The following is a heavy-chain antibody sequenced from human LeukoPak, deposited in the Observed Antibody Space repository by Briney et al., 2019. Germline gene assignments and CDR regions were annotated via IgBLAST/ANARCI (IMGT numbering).Heavy chain of an antibody. V-gene: IGHV3-53*01. D-gene: IGHD6-19*01. CDR3: AREGSRRYSSGYNKYYFDY. J-gene: IGHJ4*02. CDR1: GFTVSSNY. Sequence: GGSLRLSCAASGFTVSSNYMSWVRQAPGKGLEWVSVIYSGGSTYYADSVKGRFTISRDNSKNTLHLQMNSLRAEDTAVYYCAREGSRRYSSGYNKYYFDYWGQGTLVTVSS. CDR2: IYSGGST.